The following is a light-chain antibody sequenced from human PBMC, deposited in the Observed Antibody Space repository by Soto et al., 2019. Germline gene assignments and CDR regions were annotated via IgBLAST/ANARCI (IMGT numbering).Light chain of an antibody. J-gene: IGKJ5*01. Sequence: EIVMTQSPASLSVSPGERATLSCRAGQGVTTNFAWYQQKSGQAPRLLIYGASTRATGVPARFSGAGSETDFTLTISGLQSEDSAVYFWQQYNNWPFSFGQGTRLEIK. CDR2: GAS. CDR3: QQYNNWPFS. V-gene: IGKV3-15*01. CDR1: QGVTTN.